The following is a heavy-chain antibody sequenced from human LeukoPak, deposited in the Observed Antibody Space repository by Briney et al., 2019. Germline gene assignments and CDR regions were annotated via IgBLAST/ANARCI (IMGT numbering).Heavy chain of an antibody. Sequence: GGSLRLSCVASGITFSNYAVSWVRQAPAKGLDWVSVISGSAHKIRYADSVKGRFTISRDNSENIEYLQMNNLRVEDTAVYYCAGRPTGYSSGYIHWGQGTLVTVSS. V-gene: IGHV3-23*01. D-gene: IGHD5-18*01. CDR2: ISGSAHKI. CDR3: AGRPTGYSSGYIH. J-gene: IGHJ4*02. CDR1: GITFSNYA.